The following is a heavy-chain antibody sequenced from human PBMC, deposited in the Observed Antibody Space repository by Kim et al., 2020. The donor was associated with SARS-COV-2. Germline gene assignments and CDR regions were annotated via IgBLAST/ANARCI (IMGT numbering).Heavy chain of an antibody. CDR1: GFTFSSYA. Sequence: GGSLRLSCASSGFTFSSYAMSWVRQAPGKGLEWVSAISGSGGSTYYADSVKGRFTISRDNSKNTLYLQMNSLRAEDTAVYYCAKTLGSSGYYPADFDYWGQGTLVTVSS. CDR3: AKTLGSSGYYPADFDY. D-gene: IGHD3-22*01. CDR2: ISGSGGST. J-gene: IGHJ4*02. V-gene: IGHV3-23*01.